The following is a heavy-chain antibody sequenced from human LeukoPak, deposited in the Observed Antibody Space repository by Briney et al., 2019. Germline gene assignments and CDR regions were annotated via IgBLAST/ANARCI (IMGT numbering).Heavy chain of an antibody. CDR1: GGTFSSYA. D-gene: IGHD1-26*01. CDR2: IIPIFGTA. V-gene: IGHV1-69*01. CDR3: AREGGGSYYYYYGMDA. Sequence: GSSVKVSCKASGGTFSSYAISWVRQAPGQGLEWMGGIIPIFGTANYAQKFQGRVTITADESTSTAYMELSSLRSEDTAVYYCAREGGGSYYYYYGMDAWGQGTTVTVSS. J-gene: IGHJ6*02.